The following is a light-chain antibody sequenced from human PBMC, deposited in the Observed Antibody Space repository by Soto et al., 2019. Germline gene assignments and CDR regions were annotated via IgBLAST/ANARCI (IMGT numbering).Light chain of an antibody. Sequence: DIQMTQSPSSLSASVGDRVTISCRASQSIDSYLNWYQQKPGKAPILLIYTASRLQSGVPSRFSGSVFGTDFTLTISSLQPEDFATYYCQQSYSTLYTFGRGTKLEI. J-gene: IGKJ2*01. CDR2: TAS. CDR3: QQSYSTLYT. CDR1: QSIDSY. V-gene: IGKV1-39*01.